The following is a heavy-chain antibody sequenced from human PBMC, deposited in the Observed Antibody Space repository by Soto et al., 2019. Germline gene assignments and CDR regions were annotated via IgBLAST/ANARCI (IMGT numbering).Heavy chain of an antibody. D-gene: IGHD2-2*01. CDR1: GGSISSGDYY. J-gene: IGHJ5*02. Sequence: SETLSLTXTVSGGSISSGDYYWSWIRQPPGKGLEWIGYIYYSGSTYYNPSLKSRVTISVDTSKNQFSLKLSSVTAADTAVYYCARVPAASNWFDPWGQGTLVTVSS. V-gene: IGHV4-30-4*01. CDR3: ARVPAASNWFDP. CDR2: IYYSGST.